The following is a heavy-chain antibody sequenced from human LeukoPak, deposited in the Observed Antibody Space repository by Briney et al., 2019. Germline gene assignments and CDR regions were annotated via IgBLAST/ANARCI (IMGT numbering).Heavy chain of an antibody. V-gene: IGHV3-74*01. J-gene: IGHJ4*02. CDR1: GFTFSNYW. CDR2: IRGDGNSV. CDR3: VSDSAGRSGGDY. Sequence: PGGSLRLSCAASGFTFSNYWIHWIRHTRGKGLVWVSRIRGDGNSVNFADSVKGRFTISRDNAKNTVYLQMNSLRPDDTAVYYCVSDSAGRSGGDYWGQGTLVTVSS. D-gene: IGHD1-26*01.